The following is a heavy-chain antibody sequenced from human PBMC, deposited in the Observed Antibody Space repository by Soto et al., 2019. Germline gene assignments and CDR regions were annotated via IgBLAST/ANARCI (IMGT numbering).Heavy chain of an antibody. CDR1: GFTFSSYS. V-gene: IGHV3-48*02. CDR2: ISSSSTI. CDR3: ARVIMDV. Sequence: LRLSCAASGFTFSSYSMNWVRQAPGKGLEWVSYISSSSTIYYADSVKGRFTISRDNAKNSLYLQMNSLRDEDTAVYYCARVIMDVWGQRTTVTVSS. J-gene: IGHJ6*02.